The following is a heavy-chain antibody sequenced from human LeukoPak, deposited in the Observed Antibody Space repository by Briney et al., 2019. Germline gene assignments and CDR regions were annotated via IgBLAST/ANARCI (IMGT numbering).Heavy chain of an antibody. CDR3: AQDAPPYCSSTSCFGY. Sequence: GGSLRLSCAASGFTFSSYGMHWVRQAPGKGLEWVAFIRYDGSNKYYADSVKGRFTISRDNSKNTLYLQMNSLRAEDTAVYYCAQDAPPYCSSTSCFGYWGQGTLVTVSS. V-gene: IGHV3-30*02. CDR2: IRYDGSNK. CDR1: GFTFSSYG. J-gene: IGHJ4*02. D-gene: IGHD2-2*01.